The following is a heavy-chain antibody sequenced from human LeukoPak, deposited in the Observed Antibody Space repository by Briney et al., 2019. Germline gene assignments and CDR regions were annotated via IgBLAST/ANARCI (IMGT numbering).Heavy chain of an antibody. V-gene: IGHV3-23*01. D-gene: IGHD2-15*01. J-gene: IGHJ4*02. CDR1: GFTFSSYA. CDR3: ARDLRGSLTEDY. Sequence: GGSLRLSCAASGFTFSSYAMSWVRQAPGKGLEWVSAISGSGGSTYYADSVKGRFTISRDNSKNTLYLQMNSLRAEDTALYYCARDLRGSLTEDYWGQGTLVTVSS. CDR2: ISGSGGST.